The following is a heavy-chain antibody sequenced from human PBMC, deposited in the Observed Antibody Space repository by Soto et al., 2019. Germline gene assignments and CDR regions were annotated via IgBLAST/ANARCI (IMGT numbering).Heavy chain of an antibody. CDR2: IIPLFGTT. CDR1: GGTFSSNS. CDR3: AIAVLSSSRPSDYEDGMDV. D-gene: IGHD3-16*01. Sequence: QVQLVQSGAEVKRPGSSVKVSCKASGGTFSSNSINWVRQAPGQGLEWMGSIIPLFGTTDYAQNFQGRVTISADKFTNTAYMELSSLRSEDTAVYFCAIAVLSSSRPSDYEDGMDVCGQGSTVTVSS. V-gene: IGHV1-69*06. J-gene: IGHJ6*02.